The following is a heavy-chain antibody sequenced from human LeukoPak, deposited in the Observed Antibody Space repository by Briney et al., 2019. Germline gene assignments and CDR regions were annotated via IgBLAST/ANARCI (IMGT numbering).Heavy chain of an antibody. CDR1: GGTFSSYA. Sequence: EASVKVSCKASGGTFSSYAISWVRQAPGQGLEWMGGIIPIFGTANYAQKFQGRVTITADESTSTAYMELSSLRSEDTAVYYCARARLVVSWFDPWGQGTLVTVSS. CDR2: IIPIFGTA. J-gene: IGHJ5*02. CDR3: ARARLVVSWFDP. D-gene: IGHD3-22*01. V-gene: IGHV1-69*13.